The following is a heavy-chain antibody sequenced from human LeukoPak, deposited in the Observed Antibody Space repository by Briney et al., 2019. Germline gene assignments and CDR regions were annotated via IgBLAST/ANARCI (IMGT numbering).Heavy chain of an antibody. CDR2: IRQDGDTK. CDR3: ARSLPYGTTWYGRSDF. D-gene: IGHD6-13*01. Sequence: GGSLRLSCAASGFPFNAYWMTWVRQAPGKGLEWLANIRQDGDTKYYVDSVKGRFTISRDNAMNSLYLQMNSLRAEDTAIYYCARSLPYGTTWYGRSDFWGQGTLVTVSS. CDR1: GFPFNAYW. J-gene: IGHJ4*02. V-gene: IGHV3-7*03.